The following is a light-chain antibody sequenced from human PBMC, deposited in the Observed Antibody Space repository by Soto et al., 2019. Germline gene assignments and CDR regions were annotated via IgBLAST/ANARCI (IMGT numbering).Light chain of an antibody. CDR3: QQSYRTPPIT. Sequence: DIQMTQSPSSLSASVGDRVTITCRASQSISSYLNWYQQKPGKAPKLLIYAASSLQSGVPSRFSGSGSGNDFTLTISSLQPEDFATYYCQQSYRTPPITFGQGTRLEIK. CDR2: AAS. V-gene: IGKV1-39*01. J-gene: IGKJ5*01. CDR1: QSISSY.